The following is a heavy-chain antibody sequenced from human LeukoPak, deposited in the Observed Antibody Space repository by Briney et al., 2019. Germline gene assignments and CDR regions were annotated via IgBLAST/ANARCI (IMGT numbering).Heavy chain of an antibody. V-gene: IGHV3-23*01. CDR2: ISGSGGST. CDR1: GFTFSSYA. CDR3: ARGYSSGCPGDY. D-gene: IGHD6-19*01. J-gene: IGHJ4*02. Sequence: PGGSLRLSCAASGFTFSSYAMSWVRQAPGKGLEWVSAISGSGGSTYYADSVKGRFTISRDNSKNTLYLQMNSLRVDDTAVYYCARGYSSGCPGDYWGQGTLVTVSS.